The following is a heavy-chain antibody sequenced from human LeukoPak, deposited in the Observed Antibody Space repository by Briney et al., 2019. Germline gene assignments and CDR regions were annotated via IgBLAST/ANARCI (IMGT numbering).Heavy chain of an antibody. D-gene: IGHD5-18*01. Sequence: SETLSLTCAVYGGSFSGYYWSWIRQPPGKGLEWIGEINHSGSTNYIPSLKSRVTISVDTSKNQFSLKLSSVTAADTAVYYCARAPRRGYSYDHYYFDYWGQGTLVTVSS. CDR2: INHSGST. V-gene: IGHV4-34*01. CDR1: GGSFSGYY. CDR3: ARAPRRGYSYDHYYFDY. J-gene: IGHJ4*02.